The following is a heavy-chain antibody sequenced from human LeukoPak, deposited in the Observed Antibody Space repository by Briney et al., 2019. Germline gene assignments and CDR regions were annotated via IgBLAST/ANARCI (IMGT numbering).Heavy chain of an antibody. CDR1: GFTFSSYS. CDR2: ISSSSSYI. CDR3: AKERCSSTSCYAHYYYYGMDV. J-gene: IGHJ6*04. D-gene: IGHD2-2*01. V-gene: IGHV3-21*04. Sequence: GGSLRLSCAASGFTFSSYSMNWVRQAPGKGLEWVSSISSSSSYIYYADSVKGRFTISRDNAKNSLYLQMNSLRAEDTAVYYCAKERCSSTSCYAHYYYYGMDVWGKGTTVTVSS.